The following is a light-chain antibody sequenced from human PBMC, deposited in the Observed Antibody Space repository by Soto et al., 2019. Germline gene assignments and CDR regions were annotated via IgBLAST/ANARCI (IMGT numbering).Light chain of an antibody. CDR2: WAS. V-gene: IGKV4-1*01. CDR3: QEYYITPIT. J-gene: IGKJ5*01. CDR1: QSVLYSSNNKNY. Sequence: DLVLTPTPDSLAVSMDERGTINCKSSQSVLYSSNNKNYLAWYQQKPGQPPKLLIYWASTRESGVPDRFSGSGSGTDFTLTISSLQAEDVTVYYCQEYYITPITFGQGTRLAIK.